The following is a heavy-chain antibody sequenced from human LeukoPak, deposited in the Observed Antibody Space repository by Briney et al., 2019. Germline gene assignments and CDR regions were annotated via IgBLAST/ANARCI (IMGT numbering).Heavy chain of an antibody. CDR2: INWNGGTT. CDR1: GFTFDDYG. V-gene: IGHV3-20*04. D-gene: IGHD6-19*01. CDR3: ARDPVHSSGWFAVSYYYMDV. J-gene: IGHJ6*03. Sequence: RPGGSLRLSCAASGFTFDDYGMSWVRQTPGKGLEWVSGINWNGGTTGYADSVKGRFTISRDNAKNSLYLQMNSLTAEDTAVYYCARDPVHSSGWFAVSYYYMDVWGKGTTVTVSS.